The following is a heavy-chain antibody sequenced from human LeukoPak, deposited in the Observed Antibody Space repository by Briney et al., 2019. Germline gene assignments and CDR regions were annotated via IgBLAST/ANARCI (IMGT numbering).Heavy chain of an antibody. J-gene: IGHJ1*01. CDR3: AYNLGGANSSAF. Sequence: GASVKISCKASGYNFRTYGFSWVRQAPGQGLEWMGWSSGSNGNTNYAQKVQGRVTLTTDTSSSTAYMELRSLTFEDTAVYLCAYNLGGANSSAFWGQGTLVTVSS. D-gene: IGHD4/OR15-4a*01. CDR1: GYNFRTYG. CDR2: SSGSNGNT. V-gene: IGHV1-18*01.